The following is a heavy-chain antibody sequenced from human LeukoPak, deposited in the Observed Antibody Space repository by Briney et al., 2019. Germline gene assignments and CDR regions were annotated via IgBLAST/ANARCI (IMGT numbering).Heavy chain of an antibody. CDR3: ARQVAATAPVGY. Sequence: SETLSLTCTVSGGSIGTFYWSWIRQPPGKRLEWIGDVYYNGNTNYNPSLKSRVTISVYTSKNQFPLKMTSVTAADTAVYYCARQVAATAPVGYWGQGTLVTVSS. CDR1: GGSIGTFY. J-gene: IGHJ4*02. D-gene: IGHD6-13*01. CDR2: VYYNGNT. V-gene: IGHV4-59*08.